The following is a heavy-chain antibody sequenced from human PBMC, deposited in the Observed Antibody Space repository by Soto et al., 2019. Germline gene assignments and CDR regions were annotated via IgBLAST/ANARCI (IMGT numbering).Heavy chain of an antibody. J-gene: IGHJ6*02. CDR2: IHSGGSRR. V-gene: IGHV3-48*03. CDR3: ARDGFTVTTNYHYAMDV. D-gene: IGHD4-17*01. Sequence: EVQLVESGGGLVQPGGSLILSCAASGFTFSTYHMNWVRQAPGKGLEWVSYIHSGGSRRYYADSVKGRFTISRDNAKNSLYLQMNSLRAEDTAVYYCARDGFTVTTNYHYAMDVWGQGTTVTVSS. CDR1: GFTFSTYH.